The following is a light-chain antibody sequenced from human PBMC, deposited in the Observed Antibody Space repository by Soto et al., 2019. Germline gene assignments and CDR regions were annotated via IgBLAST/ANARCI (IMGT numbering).Light chain of an antibody. CDR2: GVF. V-gene: IGKV3-20*01. J-gene: IGKJ2*01. CDR3: QHYDGSPRT. CDR1: QSVNNDY. Sequence: ETVLTQSPGTVSLSPGERATLSCRTSQSVNNDYLAWYQQTPGQAPRLLIYGVFNRATGIPGRFSGSGSGTDFTLTISGLEPEDSAVYYCQHYDGSPRTFGQGTKLEIK.